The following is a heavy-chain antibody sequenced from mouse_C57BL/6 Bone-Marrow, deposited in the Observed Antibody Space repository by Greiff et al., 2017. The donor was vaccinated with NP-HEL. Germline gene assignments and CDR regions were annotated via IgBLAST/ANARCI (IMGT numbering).Heavy chain of an antibody. Sequence: EVMLVESGGGLVQPKGSLKLSCAASGFSFNTYAMNWVRQAPGKGLEWVARIRSKSNNYATYYADSVKDRFTISRDDSESMLYLQMNNLKTEDTAMYYGVRHEGSPTNDYAMDYWGQGTSVTVSS. CDR2: IRSKSNNYAT. V-gene: IGHV10-1*01. CDR1: GFSFNTYA. CDR3: VRHEGSPTNDYAMDY. D-gene: IGHD6-1*01. J-gene: IGHJ4*01.